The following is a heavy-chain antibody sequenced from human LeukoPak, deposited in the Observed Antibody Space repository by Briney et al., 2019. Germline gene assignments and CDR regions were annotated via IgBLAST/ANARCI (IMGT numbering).Heavy chain of an antibody. CDR2: IYSGGST. J-gene: IGHJ4*02. D-gene: IGHD5-18*01. CDR1: GFTVSSNY. V-gene: IGHV3-66*01. CDR3: ARVRWIQLWQDIWGGPGDY. Sequence: PGGSLRLSCAASGFTVSSNYMSWVRQAPGKGLEWVSVIYSGGSTYYADSVKGRFTISRDNSKNTLYLQMNSLRAEDTAVYYCARVRWIQLWQDIWGGPGDYWGQGTLVTVSS.